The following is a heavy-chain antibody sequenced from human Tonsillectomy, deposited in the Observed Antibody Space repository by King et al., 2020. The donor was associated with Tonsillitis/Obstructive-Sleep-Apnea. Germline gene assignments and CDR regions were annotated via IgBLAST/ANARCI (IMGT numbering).Heavy chain of an antibody. CDR2: INPNNGDT. CDR1: GYTFTDYY. J-gene: IGHJ4*02. CDR3: AXDXALDF. V-gene: IGHV1-2*02. Sequence: VQLVESGTEVKKPGASVKVSCKASGYTFTDYYMHWVRQAPGQGLEWMGWINPNNGDTNYAQKFQGRXIXTRDTSIXXXFMEVSRLRSDDTAVFYCAXDXALDFWGQGXLVTVSS.